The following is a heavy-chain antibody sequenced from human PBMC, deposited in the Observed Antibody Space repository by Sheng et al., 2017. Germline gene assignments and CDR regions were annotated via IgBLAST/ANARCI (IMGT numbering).Heavy chain of an antibody. CDR1: GGSFSGYY. V-gene: IGHV4-34*01. J-gene: IGHJ3*02. CDR3: ARRMKSKPVYSSGWYQTGRDAFDI. D-gene: IGHD6-19*01. CDR2: INHSGST. Sequence: QVQLQQWGAGLLKPSETLSLTCAVYGGSFSGYYWSWIRQPPGKGLEWIGEINHSGSTNYNPSLKSRVTISVDTSKNQFSLKLSSVTAADTAVYYCARRMKSKPVYSSGWYQTGRDAFDIWGQGTMVTV.